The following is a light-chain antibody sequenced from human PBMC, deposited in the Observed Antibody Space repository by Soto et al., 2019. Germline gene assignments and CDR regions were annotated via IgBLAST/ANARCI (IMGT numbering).Light chain of an antibody. CDR2: DAS. CDR1: QSVSNNY. J-gene: IGKJ5*01. CDR3: QQRSNWPAN. V-gene: IGKV3D-20*02. Sequence: EIVLTQSPDTLSLSPGERATLSCRASQSVSNNYLAWYQQKPGQVPRLLIYDASKRASGIPARFSGSGSGTDFTLTISSLEPEDFAVYYCQQRSNWPANFGQGTRLEIK.